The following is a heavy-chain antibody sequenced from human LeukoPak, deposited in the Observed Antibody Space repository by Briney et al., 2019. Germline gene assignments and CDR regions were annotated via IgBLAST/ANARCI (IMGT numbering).Heavy chain of an antibody. Sequence: GGSLRLSCAASGFTFSSYWMHWVRQAPGKGLVWVSRINSDGSSKSYADSVKGRFTISKDNAKNTLYLQMNSLTAEDTAVYYCARGVGGPFNWFDSWGQGSLVTVSS. D-gene: IGHD1-26*01. J-gene: IGHJ5*01. CDR3: ARGVGGPFNWFDS. V-gene: IGHV3-74*01. CDR2: INSDGSSK. CDR1: GFTFSSYW.